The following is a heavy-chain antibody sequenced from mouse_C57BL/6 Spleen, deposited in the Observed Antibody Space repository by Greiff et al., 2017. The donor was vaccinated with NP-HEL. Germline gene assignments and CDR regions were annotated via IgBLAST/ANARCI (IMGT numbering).Heavy chain of an antibody. J-gene: IGHJ1*03. CDR1: GYTFTSYW. CDR3: TRGDGSSDWYFDV. V-gene: IGHV1-5*01. CDR2: IYPGNSDT. D-gene: IGHD1-1*01. Sequence: EVKLVESGTVLARPGASVKMSCKTSGYTFTSYWMHWVKQRPGQGLEWIGAIYPGNSDTSYNQKFKGKAKLTAVTSASTAYMELSSLTNEDSAVYYCTRGDGSSDWYFDVWGTGTTVTVSS.